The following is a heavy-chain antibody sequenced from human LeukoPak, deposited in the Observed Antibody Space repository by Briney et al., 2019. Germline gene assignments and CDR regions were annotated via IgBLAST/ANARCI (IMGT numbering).Heavy chain of an antibody. V-gene: IGHV1-24*01. D-gene: IGHD3-22*01. J-gene: IGHJ4*02. CDR1: GYTLTELS. Sequence: ASVKVSCKVPGYTLTELSMHWVLEAPGKGLEWMGGFVPEDGETIYAQKFQGRVTMTEDTSTDTAYMELSSLRSEDTAVYYCATGAPHYYDSSGYYPFDYWGQGTLVTVSS. CDR2: FVPEDGET. CDR3: ATGAPHYYDSSGYYPFDY.